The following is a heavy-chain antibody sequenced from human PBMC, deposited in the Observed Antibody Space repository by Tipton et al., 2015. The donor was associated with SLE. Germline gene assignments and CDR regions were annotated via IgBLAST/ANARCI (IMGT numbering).Heavy chain of an antibody. CDR2: IFSGGST. D-gene: IGHD3-3*01. J-gene: IGHJ4*02. V-gene: IGHV3-53*01. CDR3: ARAHYDFRSYNLDY. CDR1: GFTVSSNS. Sequence: SLRLSCAASGFTVSSNSMSWVRQAPGKGLEWVSVIFSGGSTHYADSVKGRFTISRDNAKNTLYLQMNSLRAGDTAVYYCARAHYDFRSYNLDYWGQGTLVTVSS.